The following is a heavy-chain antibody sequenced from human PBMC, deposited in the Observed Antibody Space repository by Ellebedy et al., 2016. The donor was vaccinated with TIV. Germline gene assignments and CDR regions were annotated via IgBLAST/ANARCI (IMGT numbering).Heavy chain of an antibody. CDR3: VSRGWGADY. J-gene: IGHJ4*02. CDR2: IDPSDSYT. D-gene: IGHD3-16*01. Sequence: KVSCKGSGYSFTSYWISWARQMPGKGLEWMGRIDPSDSYTNYSPSFQGHVTISAAKSISTAYLQWSSLKASDTAMYYCVSRGWGADYWGQGTLVTVSS. CDR1: GYSFTSYW. V-gene: IGHV5-10-1*01.